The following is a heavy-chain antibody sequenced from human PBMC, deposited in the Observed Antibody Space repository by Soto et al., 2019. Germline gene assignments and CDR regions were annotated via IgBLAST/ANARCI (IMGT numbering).Heavy chain of an antibody. V-gene: IGHV1-2*04. CDR1: GYTFTGYY. D-gene: IGHD2-2*01. CDR2: INPNSGGT. CDR3: ARAGHCSSTSCYFDYYYGMDV. Sequence: QVQLVQSGAEVKKPGASVKVSCKASGYTFTGYYMHWVRQAPGQGLEWMGWINPNSGGTNYAQKFQGWVTMTRDTSISTAYMELSSLRSDDTAVYYCARAGHCSSTSCYFDYYYGMDVWGQGTTVTVSS. J-gene: IGHJ6*02.